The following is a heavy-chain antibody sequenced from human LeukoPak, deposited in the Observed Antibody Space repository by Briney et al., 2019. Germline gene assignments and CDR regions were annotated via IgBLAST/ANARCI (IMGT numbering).Heavy chain of an antibody. CDR3: ARAYYGSGSSYFDY. V-gene: IGHV4-59*01. D-gene: IGHD3-10*01. CDR1: GGSISSYY. CDR2: IYYSGST. Sequence: SETLSLTCTVPGGSISSYYWSWIRQPPGKGLEWIGYIYYSGSTNYNPSLKSRVTISVDTSKNQFSLKLSSVTAADTAVYYCARAYYGSGSSYFDYWGQGTLVTVSS. J-gene: IGHJ4*02.